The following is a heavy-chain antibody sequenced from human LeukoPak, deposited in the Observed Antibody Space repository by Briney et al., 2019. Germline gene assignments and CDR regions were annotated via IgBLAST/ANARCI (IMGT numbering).Heavy chain of an antibody. Sequence: SETLSLTCTVSGGSISSSNYYWGWIRQPPGKGLEWIGSIYYSGSTYYNPSLKSRVTISVDTSKNQFSLKLSSVTAADTAVYYCARERVVRGVVDYWGQGTLVTVSS. V-gene: IGHV4-39*02. CDR1: GGSISSSNYY. J-gene: IGHJ4*02. D-gene: IGHD3-10*01. CDR3: ARERVVRGVVDY. CDR2: IYYSGST.